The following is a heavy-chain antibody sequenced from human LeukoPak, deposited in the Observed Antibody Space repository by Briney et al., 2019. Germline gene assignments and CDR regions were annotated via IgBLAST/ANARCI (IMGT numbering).Heavy chain of an antibody. CDR3: AAGTPNIVAHDAFDI. Sequence: GASVKVSCKASGFTFTSSAMQWVRQARGRRLEWIGWIVVGSGNTNYAQKFQERVTITRDMSTSTAYMELSSLRSEDTAVYYCAAGTPNIVAHDAFDIWGQGTMVTVSS. CDR2: IVVGSGNT. D-gene: IGHD5-12*01. CDR1: GFTFTSSA. J-gene: IGHJ3*02. V-gene: IGHV1-58*02.